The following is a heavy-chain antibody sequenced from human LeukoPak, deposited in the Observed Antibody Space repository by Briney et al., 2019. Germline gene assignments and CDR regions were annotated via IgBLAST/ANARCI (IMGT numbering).Heavy chain of an antibody. CDR1: GGSISSGDYY. V-gene: IGHV4-30-4*01. J-gene: IGHJ6*02. Sequence: SSQTLSLTCTVSGGSISSGDYYWSWIRQPPGKGLEWIGYIYYSGSTYYNPSLKSRVIISVDTSKNQFSLKLSSVTAADTAVYYCARVPAARYYYYGMDVWGQGTTVTVSS. CDR2: IYYSGST. CDR3: ARVPAARYYYYGMDV. D-gene: IGHD2-2*01.